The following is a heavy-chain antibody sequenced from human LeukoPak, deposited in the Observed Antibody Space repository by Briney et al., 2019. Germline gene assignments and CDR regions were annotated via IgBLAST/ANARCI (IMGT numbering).Heavy chain of an antibody. V-gene: IGHV5-51*01. CDR3: ARQVVARGGTYDY. J-gene: IGHJ4*02. Sequence: GESLKISCKGSGYTFSSYWVGWVRQIPGKGLEWMGIIYPGDSDTRYSPSFQGQVTISAHQSISTADLQWSSLKASDPAIYYWARQVVARGGTYDYWGQGTLVTVSS. CDR2: IYPGDSDT. D-gene: IGHD6-13*01. CDR1: GYTFSSYW.